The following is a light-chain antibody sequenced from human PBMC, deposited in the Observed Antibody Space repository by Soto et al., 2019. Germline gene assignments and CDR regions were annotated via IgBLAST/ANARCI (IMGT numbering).Light chain of an antibody. CDR3: AAWDDSLSGRV. CDR1: SSNIGSNY. Sequence: QSVLTQPPSASGTPGQRVTISCSGSSSNIGSNYVYWYQQLPGTAPKLLIYRNTQRPSGVPDRFSGSKSGTSASLAISGLRSEDEADYYCAAWDDSLSGRVFGGGTKSPS. CDR2: RNT. J-gene: IGLJ3*02. V-gene: IGLV1-47*01.